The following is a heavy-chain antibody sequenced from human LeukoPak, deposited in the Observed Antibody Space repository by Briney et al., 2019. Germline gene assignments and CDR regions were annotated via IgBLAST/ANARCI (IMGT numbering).Heavy chain of an antibody. CDR3: ARDHNYYDWGGGFDP. J-gene: IGHJ5*02. CDR2: ISSSSSYI. CDR1: GFTFSTYS. V-gene: IGHV3-21*01. D-gene: IGHD3-10*01. Sequence: GGSLRLSCGASGFTFSTYSMNWVRQAPGKGLEWVSSISSSSSYIHYADSVKGRFTISRDNAKNSLYLQMNSLRADDTAVYFCARDHNYYDWGGGFDPWGQGTLVTVSS.